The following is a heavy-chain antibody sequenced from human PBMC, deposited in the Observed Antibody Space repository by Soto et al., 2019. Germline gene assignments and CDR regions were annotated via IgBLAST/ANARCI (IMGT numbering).Heavy chain of an antibody. CDR2: VHHSGTT. D-gene: IGHD6-19*01. CDR3: AGDLSRAWFFY. CDR1: AYSIGTGYY. V-gene: IGHV4-38-2*02. Sequence: SETLSLTCAVSAYSIGTGYYWGWVRQPPGKGLEWIATVHHSGTTEYNPSLRRRITMSVDTSKNQFSLKLTSVPAADTAVYYCAGDLSRAWFFYWGQGSLVTVSS. J-gene: IGHJ4*02.